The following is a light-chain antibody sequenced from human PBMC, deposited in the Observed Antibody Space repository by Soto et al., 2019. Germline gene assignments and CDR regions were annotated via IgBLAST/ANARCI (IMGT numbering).Light chain of an antibody. CDR3: QQYASWT. J-gene: IGKJ1*01. Sequence: EIVLTQSPGTLSVSPGERATLYCRASQSISTNHLAWYQQKPGQAPSLLIYGASSRATGIPDRFSGSESGTYFSVTISGLEPGDSSLYFCQQYASWTFGQGTKVEIK. CDR1: QSISTNH. CDR2: GAS. V-gene: IGKV3-20*01.